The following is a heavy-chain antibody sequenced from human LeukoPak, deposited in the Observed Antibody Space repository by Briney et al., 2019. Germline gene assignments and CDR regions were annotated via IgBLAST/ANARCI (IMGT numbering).Heavy chain of an antibody. Sequence: WASVKVSCKASGYTFTSYGISWVRQAPGQGLEWMGWISAYNGNTNYAQKLQGRVTMTTDTSTSTAYMELRSLRSDDTAVYYCARDGWVAATTTTRRSNYYYYMDVWGKGTTVTVSS. D-gene: IGHD2-15*01. CDR3: ARDGWVAATTTTRRSNYYYYMDV. V-gene: IGHV1-18*01. CDR1: GYTFTSYG. J-gene: IGHJ6*03. CDR2: ISAYNGNT.